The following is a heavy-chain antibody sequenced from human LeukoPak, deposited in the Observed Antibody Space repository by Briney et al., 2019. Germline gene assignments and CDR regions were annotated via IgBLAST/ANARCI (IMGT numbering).Heavy chain of an antibody. D-gene: IGHD3-22*01. CDR2: FDPDEGET. Sequence: ASVKVSCKVSGHTLTEVAFHWVRHAPGKGLEWMGTFDPDEGETVYAQKFQGRVTMTDDKSTDTTYMELITLTSEDTAVYYCATETFYYDPSGHYYPTYSDPWGQGTLVTVSS. V-gene: IGHV1-24*01. CDR1: GHTLTEVA. J-gene: IGHJ5*02. CDR3: ATETFYYDPSGHYYPTYSDP.